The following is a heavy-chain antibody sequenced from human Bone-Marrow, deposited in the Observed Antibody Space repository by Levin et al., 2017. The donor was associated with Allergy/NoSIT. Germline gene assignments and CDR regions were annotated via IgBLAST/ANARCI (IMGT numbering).Heavy chain of an antibody. J-gene: IGHJ4*02. CDR3: ARVLWSGRFEFYY. D-gene: IGHD3-10*02. Sequence: SCTVSGGSISSYYWSWIRQPPGKGLEWIGYIYYSGSTNYNPSLKSRVTISVDTSKNQFSLKLSSVTAADTAVYYCARVLWSGRFEFYYWGQGTLVTVSS. CDR1: GGSISSYY. V-gene: IGHV4-59*01. CDR2: IYYSGST.